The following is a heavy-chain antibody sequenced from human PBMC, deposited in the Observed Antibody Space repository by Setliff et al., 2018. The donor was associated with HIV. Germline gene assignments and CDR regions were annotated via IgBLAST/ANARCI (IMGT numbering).Heavy chain of an antibody. Sequence: SETLSLTCTVSGDSISSQFWSWIRQSPGKRLEWIGNFYYSGSTNYNPSLRSRATISVDTTKNQFSLKVSSVTAADTAVYYCARVARGGHSSRWYYFDYWGKGTLVTVS. V-gene: IGHV4-59*08. J-gene: IGHJ4*02. CDR1: GDSISSQF. CDR2: FYYSGST. D-gene: IGHD6-13*01. CDR3: ARVARGGHSSRWYYFDY.